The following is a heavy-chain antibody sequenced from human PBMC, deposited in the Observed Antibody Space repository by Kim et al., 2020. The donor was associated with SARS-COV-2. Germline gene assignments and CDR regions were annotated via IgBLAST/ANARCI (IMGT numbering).Heavy chain of an antibody. V-gene: IGHV1-18*01. Sequence: ASVKVSCKASGYTFTSYGISWVRQAPGQGLEWMGWISAYNGNTNYAQKLQGRVTMTTDTSTSTAYMELRSLRSDDTAVYYCARDVWIQLWSLTQGKGMDVWGQGTTVTVSS. CDR1: GYTFTSYG. CDR3: ARDVWIQLWSLTQGKGMDV. J-gene: IGHJ6*02. CDR2: ISAYNGNT. D-gene: IGHD5-18*01.